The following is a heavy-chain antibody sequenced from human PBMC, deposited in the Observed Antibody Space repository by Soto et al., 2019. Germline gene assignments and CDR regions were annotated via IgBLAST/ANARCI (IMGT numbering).Heavy chain of an antibody. CDR1: GDTLSTNTAA. D-gene: IGHD3-16*01. CDR2: IYYKSRWYN. Sequence: QTLSLTCPISGDTLSTNTAAWNWIRQSPSRGLEWLGRIYYKSRWYNDYSESLKSRIAIIPDTSRNQFSLQLNYVIPEDTAVYYCARDWGYDPDPTYYYGMDVWGQGTKVTVSS. J-gene: IGHJ6*02. V-gene: IGHV6-1*01. CDR3: ARDWGYDPDPTYYYGMDV.